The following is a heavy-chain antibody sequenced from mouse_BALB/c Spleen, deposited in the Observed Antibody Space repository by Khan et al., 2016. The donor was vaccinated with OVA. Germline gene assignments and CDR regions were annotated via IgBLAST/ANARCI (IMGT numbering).Heavy chain of an antibody. J-gene: IGHJ3*01. CDR2: IDPFSGGT. V-gene: IGHV1S135*01. CDR1: GYSFTNYY. Sequence: VQLQQSGPELMKPGASVKISCKASGYSFTNYYIHWVIQSHGKGLEWIGYIDPFSGGTTYNQKFKGKATLTVDKSSSTAYIHLSNLTSEDSAVYYCTRHGFVGWFTFRGPGNLFTVSA. D-gene: IGHD2-2*01. CDR3: TRHGFVGWFTF.